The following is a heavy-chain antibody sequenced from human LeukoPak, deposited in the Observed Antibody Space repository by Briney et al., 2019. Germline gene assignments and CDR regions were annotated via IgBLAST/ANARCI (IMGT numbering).Heavy chain of an antibody. J-gene: IGHJ3*01. CDR2: IYHSGST. CDR3: ARMPTMETFQV. CDR1: GSSISSGYY. V-gene: IGHV4-38-2*01. D-gene: IGHD3-10*01. Sequence: SETLSLTCAVSGSSISSGYYWGWIRQPPGKGLEWIGSIYHSGSTYYNPSLKSRVTISVDTSKNQFSLKLTSVTAADTAVYYCARMPTMETFQVWGQGTMVTVSS.